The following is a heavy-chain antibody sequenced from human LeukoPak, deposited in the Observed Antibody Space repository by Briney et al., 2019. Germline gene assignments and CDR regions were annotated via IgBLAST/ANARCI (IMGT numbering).Heavy chain of an antibody. D-gene: IGHD3-16*01. V-gene: IGHV1-69*04. CDR1: GGTFSSYA. J-gene: IGHJ2*01. Sequence: SVKVSCKASGGTFSSYAINWVRQAPGQGLEWMGRNIPIFDIANYADKFRGRVTLTADTSTNTAYMELIGQRSEDTAFYYCVRDLNYYDSQTAAHLDLWGRGTLITVSS. CDR2: NIPIFDIA. CDR3: VRDLNYYDSQTAAHLDL.